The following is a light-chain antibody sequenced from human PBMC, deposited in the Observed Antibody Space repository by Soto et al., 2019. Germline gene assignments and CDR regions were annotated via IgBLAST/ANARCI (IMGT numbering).Light chain of an antibody. V-gene: IGLV2-14*03. CDR1: SSCVGGYDH. CDR3: SSYTNKDTLL. CDR2: DVT. J-gene: IGLJ3*02. Sequence: QSALTQPASVSGAPGHSITISRTGTSSCVGGYDHVSWYQQHPGKAPKLIIYDVTVRPSGISRRFSGSKSDNTASLAVSGLQPEDEADYYCSSYTNKDTLLFGGGTKLTVL.